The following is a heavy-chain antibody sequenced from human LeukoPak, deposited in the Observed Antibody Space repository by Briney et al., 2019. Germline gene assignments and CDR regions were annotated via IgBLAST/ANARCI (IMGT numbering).Heavy chain of an antibody. J-gene: IGHJ6*02. CDR1: GGSISSYY. V-gene: IGHV4-59*08. CDR2: IYYSGST. Sequence: SETLSLTCTVSGGSISSYYWSWIRQPPGKGLEWIGYIYYSGSTNYNPSLKSRVTISVDTSKNQFSLKLSSVTAADTAVYYCARHAKDTAAGTWGGVYGMDVWGQGTTVTVSS. CDR3: ARHAKDTAAGTWGGVYGMDV. D-gene: IGHD6-13*01.